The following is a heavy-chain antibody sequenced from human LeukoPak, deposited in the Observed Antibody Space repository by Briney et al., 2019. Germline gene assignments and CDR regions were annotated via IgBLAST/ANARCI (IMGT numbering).Heavy chain of an antibody. CDR1: GFTFRNFA. Sequence: GGSLRLSCVASGFTFRNFAMSWVRQAPGKGLEWVSAISAADGDNTYYADSVKGRFTISRDNSENTLHLQMSSLRAEDTAVYYCTKFKGHYYYDSSGYCDNWGQGTLVTVSS. CDR3: TKFKGHYYYDSSGYCDN. V-gene: IGHV3-23*01. D-gene: IGHD3-22*01. CDR2: ISAADGDNT. J-gene: IGHJ4*02.